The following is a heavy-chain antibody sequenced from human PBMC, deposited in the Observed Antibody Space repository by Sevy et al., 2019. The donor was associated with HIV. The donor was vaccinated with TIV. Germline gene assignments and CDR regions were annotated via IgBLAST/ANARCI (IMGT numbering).Heavy chain of an antibody. CDR1: GFTFGDFA. D-gene: IGHD5-12*01. V-gene: IGHV3-49*04. CDR2: FKSKRLDGTL. J-gene: IGHJ4*02. Sequence: GGSLRLSCTTSGFTFGDFAMSWVRQAPGKGLEWVAFFKSKRLDGTLHHAASVKGRFAISRDDSKDIAYLQMNSLKTEDTAVYYCTRALATADTPEYYFDYWGQGILVTVSS. CDR3: TRALATADTPEYYFDY.